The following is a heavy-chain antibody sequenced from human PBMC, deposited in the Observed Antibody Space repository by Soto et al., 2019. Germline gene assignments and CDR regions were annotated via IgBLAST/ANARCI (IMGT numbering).Heavy chain of an antibody. J-gene: IGHJ4*02. D-gene: IGHD3-16*01. CDR3: VRPNFGALTHFDF. V-gene: IGHV5-51*01. CDR2: IFPGDSDT. CDR1: GYTFTNYW. Sequence: GESLKISCKSIGYTFTNYWIGWVRQTPGKGLGWRGIIFPGDSDTRDNPSFEGQVTVSADASISTAYLQWNTLKASDTAMYYCVRPNFGALTHFDFWGQGTLVTVSS.